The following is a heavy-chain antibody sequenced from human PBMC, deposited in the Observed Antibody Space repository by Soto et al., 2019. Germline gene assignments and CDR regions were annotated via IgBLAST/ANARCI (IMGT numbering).Heavy chain of an antibody. V-gene: IGHV1-69*13. J-gene: IGHJ6*02. D-gene: IGHD3-9*01. Sequence: GASVKVSCKASGGTFSSYAISWVRQAPGQGLEWMGGIIPIFGTANYAQKFQGRVTITADESTSTAYMELSSLRSEDTAVYYCASPPPYYDILSYYGMDVWGQGTTVTVSS. CDR2: IIPIFGTA. CDR3: ASPPPYYDILSYYGMDV. CDR1: GGTFSSYA.